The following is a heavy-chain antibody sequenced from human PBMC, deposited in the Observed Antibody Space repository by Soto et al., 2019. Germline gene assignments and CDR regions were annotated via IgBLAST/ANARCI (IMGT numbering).Heavy chain of an antibody. Sequence: QVQLQESGPGLVKPSQTLSLTCTVSGGSISSGGYYWSWIRQHPGKGLEWIGYIYYSGSTYYNPSLKSRVTISVDTSKNQCSLKLSSVTAADTAVYYCARGVIAAAGTRIDYWGQGTLVTVSS. V-gene: IGHV4-31*03. D-gene: IGHD6-13*01. CDR2: IYYSGST. CDR3: ARGVIAAAGTRIDY. J-gene: IGHJ4*02. CDR1: GGSISSGGYY.